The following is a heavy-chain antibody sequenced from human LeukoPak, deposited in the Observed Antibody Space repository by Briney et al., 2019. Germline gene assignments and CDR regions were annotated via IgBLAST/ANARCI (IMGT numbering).Heavy chain of an antibody. CDR3: ARPREVVITSVRAFDI. J-gene: IGHJ3*02. Sequence: GESPKISCKGSGYSFTSYWIGWVRQMPGKGLEWMGIIDPGDSDTRYSPSLQGQVTISADKSISTAYLQWSSLKASDTAMYYCARPREVVITSVRAFDIWGPGTMVTVSS. CDR1: GYSFTSYW. V-gene: IGHV5-51*01. D-gene: IGHD3-22*01. CDR2: IDPGDSDT.